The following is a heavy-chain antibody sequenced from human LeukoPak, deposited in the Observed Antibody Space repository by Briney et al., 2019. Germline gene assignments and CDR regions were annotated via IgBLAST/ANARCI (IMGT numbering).Heavy chain of an antibody. V-gene: IGHV1-46*01. J-gene: IGHJ5*02. D-gene: IGHD3-10*01. CDR3: ATSFRAVNWFDP. CDR1: GYTFTKCY. Sequence: GASVKVACKASGYTFTKCYMNWVRQAPGQGLGWMGIINPSGGSTNYAQKFQGRVTMTRDTSTSTIYMEVSSLRSEDTAVYYCATSFRAVNWFDPWGQGTLVTVSS. CDR2: INPSGGST.